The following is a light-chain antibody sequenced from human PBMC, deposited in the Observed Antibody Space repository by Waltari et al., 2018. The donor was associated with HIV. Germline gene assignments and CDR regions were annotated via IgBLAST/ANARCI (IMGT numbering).Light chain of an antibody. Sequence: ISCTRTSSDVATYKLVSWYQQHPGKAPKLMIYEVSKRPSGVSDRFSGSKSGDTASLTISGLQAEDEADYYCCSYVSNVIFGGGSKLTVL. CDR3: CSYVSNVI. CDR1: SSDVATYKL. J-gene: IGLJ2*01. CDR2: EVS. V-gene: IGLV2-23*02.